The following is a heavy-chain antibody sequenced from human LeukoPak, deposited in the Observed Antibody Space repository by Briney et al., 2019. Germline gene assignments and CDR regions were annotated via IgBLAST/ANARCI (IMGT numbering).Heavy chain of an antibody. CDR3: ARSERFLEWLPDRYYYYYYMDV. CDR2: IIHIFGTA. D-gene: IGHD3-3*01. Sequence: SVTVSCKATGCTFSSYASHWVRQAPGQGLEWMGGIIHIFGTANYAQKCQGRVTITTDESTSTIYMEKCSLTSEDTAVYYSARSERFLEWLPDRYYYYYYMDVWGKGTTVTVSS. V-gene: IGHV1-69*05. J-gene: IGHJ6*03. CDR1: GCTFSSYA.